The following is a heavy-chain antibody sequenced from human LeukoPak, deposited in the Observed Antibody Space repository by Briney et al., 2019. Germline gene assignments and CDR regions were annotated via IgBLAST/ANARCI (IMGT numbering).Heavy chain of an antibody. CDR2: INPKTGDT. CDR3: ARLSGNYAY. J-gene: IGHJ4*02. CDR1: GYTFTGYY. D-gene: IGHD1-26*01. Sequence: ASVKVSCKASGYTFTGYYMHWVRQAPGQGLEWMACINPKTGDTNYAQNFQGRVTMTRDTSISTAYMELSSLKSDDTAVYYCARLSGNYAYWGQGTLVTVSS. V-gene: IGHV1-2*02.